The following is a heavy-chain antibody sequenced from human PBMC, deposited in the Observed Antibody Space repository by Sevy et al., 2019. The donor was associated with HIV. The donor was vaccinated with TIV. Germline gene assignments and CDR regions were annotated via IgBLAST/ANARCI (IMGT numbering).Heavy chain of an antibody. CDR1: GGSISSHNW. D-gene: IGHD2-2*03. Sequence: SETLSLTCAVSGGSISSHNWWNWGRQTPGKGLEWIGEIYHSGSTNRNPSLKSRVTISVDKSKNQFSLKLSSVTAADTAVYYCARGVGGSWSSTSCHVDYWGQGTLVTVSS. J-gene: IGHJ4*02. V-gene: IGHV4-4*02. CDR3: ARGVGGSWSSTSCHVDY. CDR2: IYHSGST.